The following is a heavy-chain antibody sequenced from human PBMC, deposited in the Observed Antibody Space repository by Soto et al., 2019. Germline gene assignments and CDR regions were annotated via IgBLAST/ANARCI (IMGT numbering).Heavy chain of an antibody. V-gene: IGHV4-31*03. D-gene: IGHD5-12*01. CDR3: ARDQVAPDAFDI. Sequence: TSETLSLTCTVSGGSISSGGYYWSWIRQHPGKGLEWIGYIYYSGSTYYNPSLKSRVTISVDTSKNQFSLKLSSVTAADTAVYYCARDQVAPDAFDIWGQGTMVTVSS. J-gene: IGHJ3*02. CDR2: IYYSGST. CDR1: GGSISSGGYY.